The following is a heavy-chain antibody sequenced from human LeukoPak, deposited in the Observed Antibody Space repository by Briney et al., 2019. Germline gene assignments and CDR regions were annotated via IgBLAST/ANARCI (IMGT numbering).Heavy chain of an antibody. D-gene: IGHD6-19*01. CDR1: GFTFSSYW. CDR3: ARGSTQYSSGWYGLDY. Sequence: GGSLRLSCAASGFTFSSYWMHWVRQAPGKGLVWVSRVNSDGSSTTYADSVKCRFTISRDNAKNTLYLQMNSLRAEDTAVYYCARGSTQYSSGWYGLDYWGQGTLVTVSS. V-gene: IGHV3-74*01. J-gene: IGHJ4*02. CDR2: VNSDGSST.